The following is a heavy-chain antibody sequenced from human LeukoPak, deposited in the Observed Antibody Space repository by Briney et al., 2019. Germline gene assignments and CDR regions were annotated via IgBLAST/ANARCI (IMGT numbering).Heavy chain of an antibody. J-gene: IGHJ5*02. Sequence: PSETLSLTCAVYGGSFSGYYWSWIRQPPGKGLEWIGEINHSGSTNYNPSLKSRVTISVDTSKNQFSLKLTSVTAADTAVYYCARDNMSHWFDPWGQGTLVTVSS. V-gene: IGHV4-34*01. CDR1: GGSFSGYY. CDR3: ARDNMSHWFDP. CDR2: INHSGST. D-gene: IGHD2/OR15-2a*01.